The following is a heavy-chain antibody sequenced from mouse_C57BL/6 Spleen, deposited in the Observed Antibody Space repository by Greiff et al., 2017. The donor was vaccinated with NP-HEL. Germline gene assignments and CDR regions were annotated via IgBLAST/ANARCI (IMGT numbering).Heavy chain of an antibody. CDR2: IYPGSGST. V-gene: IGHV1-55*01. Sequence: QVHVKQPGAELVKPGASVKMSCKASGYTFTSYWITWGKQRPGQGLEWIGDIYPGSGSTNYNEKFKSKATLTVDTSSSTAYMQLSSLTSEDSAVYYCARCPYYYYFDYWGQGTTLTVSS. CDR3: ARCPYYYYFDY. D-gene: IGHD1-1*01. J-gene: IGHJ2*01. CDR1: GYTFTSYW.